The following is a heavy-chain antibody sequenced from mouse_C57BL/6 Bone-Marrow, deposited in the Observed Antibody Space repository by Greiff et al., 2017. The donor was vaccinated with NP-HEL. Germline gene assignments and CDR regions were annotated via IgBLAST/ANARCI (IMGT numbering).Heavy chain of an antibody. CDR1: GYTFTSYW. CDR3: ARYSGSSSWFAY. CDR2: INPSNGGT. Sequence: VQLQQSGTELVKPGASVKLSCKASGYTFTSYWMHWVKQRPGQGLEWIGNINPSNGGTNYNEKFKSKATLTVDKSSSTAYMQLSSLTSEDSAVYYCARYSGSSSWFAYWGQGTLVTVSA. J-gene: IGHJ3*01. V-gene: IGHV1-53*01. D-gene: IGHD1-1*01.